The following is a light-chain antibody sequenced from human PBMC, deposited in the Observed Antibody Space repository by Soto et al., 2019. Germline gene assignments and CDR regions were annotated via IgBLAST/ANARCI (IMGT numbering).Light chain of an antibody. CDR2: DDS. CDR3: QVWDSSSDHRDV. CDR1: KIGSKS. V-gene: IGLV3-21*02. Sequence: SYELTQPPSVSVAPGQTARITCGGNKIGSKSVHWYQQKPGQAPVLVVYDDSDRPSGIPERFSGSNSGNTATLTISRVEAGDEADYYCQVWDSSSDHRDVFGTGTKLTVL. J-gene: IGLJ1*01.